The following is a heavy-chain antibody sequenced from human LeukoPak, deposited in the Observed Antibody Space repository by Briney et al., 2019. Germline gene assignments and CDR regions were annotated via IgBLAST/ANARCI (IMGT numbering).Heavy chain of an antibody. V-gene: IGHV4-31*03. J-gene: IGHJ1*01. CDR1: GGSISSGGYY. CDR2: IYYSVNT. D-gene: IGHD3-22*01. Sequence: SETLSLTCTVSGGSISSGGYYWSWIRQPPGKGLKWIGYIYYSVNTYYKPSLKSRVIISVDTSKNQFSLKLSSVTAADTAVYYCARGAPAYDSSKVYFQHWGQGTLVTVSS. CDR3: ARGAPAYDSSKVYFQH.